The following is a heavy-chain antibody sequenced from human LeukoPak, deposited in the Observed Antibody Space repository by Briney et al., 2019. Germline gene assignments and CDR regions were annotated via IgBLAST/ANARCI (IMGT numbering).Heavy chain of an antibody. CDR2: IWYDGSNK. V-gene: IGHV3-33*01. CDR3: ARGPKRGSYRYNWFDP. Sequence: GGSLRLSCAASGFTFSSYGIHWVRQAPGKGLEWVAVIWYDGSNKYYADSVKGRFTISRDNSKNTLYLQMNSLRAEDTAVYYCARGPKRGSYRYNWFDPWGQGTLVTVSS. CDR1: GFTFSSYG. D-gene: IGHD3-16*02. J-gene: IGHJ5*02.